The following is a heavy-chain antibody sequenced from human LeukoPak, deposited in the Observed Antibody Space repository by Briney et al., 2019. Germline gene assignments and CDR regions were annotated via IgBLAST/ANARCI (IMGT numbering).Heavy chain of an antibody. CDR1: GFTFSTYW. Sequence: GGSLRLSCVASGFTFSTYWMNWVRQAPGKGLERVGTISPDGSDKYYVDSVKGGFTISRDNAKTSLYLQINSLRADDTALYFCARGIVVVVGASDHFDYWGQGTLITVSS. V-gene: IGHV3-7*01. J-gene: IGHJ4*02. D-gene: IGHD2-15*01. CDR2: ISPDGSDK. CDR3: ARGIVVVVGASDHFDY.